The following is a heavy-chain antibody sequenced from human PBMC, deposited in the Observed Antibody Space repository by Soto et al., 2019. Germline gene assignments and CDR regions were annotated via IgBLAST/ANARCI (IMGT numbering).Heavy chain of an antibody. CDR2: IYYSGST. CDR1: DGSSSSRSYY. J-gene: IGHJ4*02. Sequence: PSAPLSLRCTVADGSSSSRSYYWGLIRQPPGKGLEWIGSIYYSGSTYYNPSLKSRVTISVDTSKNQFSLKLSSVTAADTAVYYCARPPRGYVDTAMVFDYWGQGTLVTVSS. CDR3: ARPPRGYVDTAMVFDY. D-gene: IGHD5-18*01. V-gene: IGHV4-39*01.